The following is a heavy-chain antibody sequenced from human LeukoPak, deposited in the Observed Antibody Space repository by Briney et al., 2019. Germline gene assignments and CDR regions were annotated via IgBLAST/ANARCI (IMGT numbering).Heavy chain of an antibody. D-gene: IGHD4-17*01. J-gene: IGHJ4*02. CDR2: FDPEDGET. Sequence: ASVKVSCKVSGYTLTELSMHWVRQAPGKGLEWMGGFDPEDGETIYAQKFQGRVTITADESTSTAYMELSSLRSEDTAVYYCASLAYGDYGNYWGQGTLVTVSS. CDR1: GYTLTELS. V-gene: IGHV1-24*01. CDR3: ASLAYGDYGNY.